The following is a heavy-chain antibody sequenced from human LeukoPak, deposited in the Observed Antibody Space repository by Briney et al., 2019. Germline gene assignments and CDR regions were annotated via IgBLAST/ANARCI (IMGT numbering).Heavy chain of an antibody. CDR3: ASYLVRGVIIPISG. J-gene: IGHJ4*02. V-gene: IGHV3-21*01. CDR1: GFSFSSYG. CDR2: ISSSSSYI. Sequence: GGSLRLSCAGSGFSFSSYGMHWVRQAPGKGLEWVSSISSSSSYIYYADSVKGRFTISRDNAKNSLYLQMNSLRAEDTAVYYCASYLVRGVIIPISGWGQGTLVTVSS. D-gene: IGHD3-10*01.